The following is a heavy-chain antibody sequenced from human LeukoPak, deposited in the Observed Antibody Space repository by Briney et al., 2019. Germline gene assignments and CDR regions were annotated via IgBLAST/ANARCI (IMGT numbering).Heavy chain of an antibody. CDR1: GFLFSKCW. Sequence: GGPLRLSCAASGFLFSKCWMTWVRQAPGKGLEWVANIKEDGSEKNYVDSVKGRFTISRDNAKNSLYLQMNSLRVEDAAVYYCATPLDYYDTSGYHQGGDWGQGTLVTVSS. CDR2: IKEDGSEK. J-gene: IGHJ4*02. CDR3: ATPLDYYDTSGYHQGGD. D-gene: IGHD3-22*01. V-gene: IGHV3-7*03.